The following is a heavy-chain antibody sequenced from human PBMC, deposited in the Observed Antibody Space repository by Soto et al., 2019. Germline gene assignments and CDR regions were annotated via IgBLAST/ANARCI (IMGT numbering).Heavy chain of an antibody. V-gene: IGHV1-3*01. CDR2: INADNGNT. J-gene: IGHJ3*02. CDR3: ARSRIVSAPAEMFGFAFDI. Sequence: QVRLVQSGAEVKKPGASVKVSCKASGYPFSSYAIHWVRQAPGQRPEWMGWINADNGNTRYSQKLKGRVSISRDTSATTAYMEMSSLTYVDRTVYYCARSRIVSAPAEMFGFAFDIWGQGTMVTVST. D-gene: IGHD2-2*01. CDR1: GYPFSSYA.